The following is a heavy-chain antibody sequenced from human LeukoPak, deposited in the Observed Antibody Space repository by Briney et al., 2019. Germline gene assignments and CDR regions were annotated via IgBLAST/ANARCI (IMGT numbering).Heavy chain of an antibody. J-gene: IGHJ4*02. CDR2: IFPSGGEI. CDR1: GVTFSTFA. Sequence: GGSLRLSCAASGVTFSTFAMIWVRQPPGKGLEWVSSIFPSGGEIHYADSVRGRFTISRDNSKSTLSLQMNSLRVEDTAIYYCATYRQVLLPFESWGQGTLVTVSS. CDR3: ATYRQVLLPFES. D-gene: IGHD5-18*01. V-gene: IGHV3-23*01.